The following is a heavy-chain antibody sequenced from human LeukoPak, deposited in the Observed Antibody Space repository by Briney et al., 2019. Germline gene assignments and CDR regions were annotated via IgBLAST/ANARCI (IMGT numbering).Heavy chain of an antibody. V-gene: IGHV3-23*01. CDR2: ISGTRTGT. CDR3: AKGTAEMATISHSDH. CDR1: GFTFRNYA. J-gene: IGHJ5*02. D-gene: IGHD5-24*01. Sequence: GGSLRLSCAASGFTFRNYAMNWVRQAPGKGLEWVSAISGTRTGTYYADSVKGRFTISRDNSRNTLYLQMNSLRVEDTALYYCAKGTAEMATISHSDHWGQGTLVTVSS.